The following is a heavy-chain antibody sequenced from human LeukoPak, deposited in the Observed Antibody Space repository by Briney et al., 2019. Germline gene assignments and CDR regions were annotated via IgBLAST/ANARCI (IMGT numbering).Heavy chain of an antibody. J-gene: IGHJ5*02. D-gene: IGHD2-2*03. V-gene: IGHV1-18*01. CDR1: GYTFTSYG. CDR3: ARAPSNSGYNWLDP. Sequence: ASVKVSCKASGYTFTSYGISWVRQAPGQGLEWMGWISAYNGNTNYAQKLQGRVTMTTDTSTSTAYMELRSLRSDDTAVYYCARAPSNSGYNWLDPWGQGTLVTVSS. CDR2: ISAYNGNT.